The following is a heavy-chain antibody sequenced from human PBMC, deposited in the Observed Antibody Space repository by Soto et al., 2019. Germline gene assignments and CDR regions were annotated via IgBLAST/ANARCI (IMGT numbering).Heavy chain of an antibody. Sequence: GGSLRLSCAASGFTFSSYGMYWVRQAPGKGLEWVAVIWYDGSNKYYADSVKGRFTISRDNSKNTLYLQMNSLRADDTAAYYCARDPGSSWYYFDYWGQGTLVTVSS. CDR2: IWYDGSNK. D-gene: IGHD6-13*01. V-gene: IGHV3-33*01. CDR1: GFTFSSYG. CDR3: ARDPGSSWYYFDY. J-gene: IGHJ4*02.